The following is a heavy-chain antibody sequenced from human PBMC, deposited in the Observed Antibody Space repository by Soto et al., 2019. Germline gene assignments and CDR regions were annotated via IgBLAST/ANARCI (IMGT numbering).Heavy chain of an antibody. CDR2: ISWNSGNI. CDR1: GFTFDDYV. CDR3: ARGLSAVPSYLDY. J-gene: IGHJ4*01. Sequence: EVQLVESGGGLVQPGRSLRLSCVASGFTFDDYVMHWVRQVPGKGLEWVSGISWNSGNIDYADSVKGRFTISRDNAMNSLYMQMTSLRPEDTALYYCARGLSAVPSYLDYWGHGTLVTVSS. D-gene: IGHD3-16*01. V-gene: IGHV3-9*01.